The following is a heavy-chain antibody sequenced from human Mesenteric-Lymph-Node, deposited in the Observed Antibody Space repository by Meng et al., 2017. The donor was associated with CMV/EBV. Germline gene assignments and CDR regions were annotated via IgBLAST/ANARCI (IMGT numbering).Heavy chain of an antibody. D-gene: IGHD5-18*01. V-gene: IGHV3-21*01. CDR3: AREDTAMGNFDY. Sequence: GESLKISCAASGFTFSTYVINWVRQTPGKGLEWVSSISSSSTYKFYADSVKGRFTISRDNAKNSVYLQMNSLRAEDTAVYYCAREDTAMGNFDYWGQGTLVTVSS. J-gene: IGHJ4*02. CDR2: ISSSSTYK. CDR1: GFTFSTYV.